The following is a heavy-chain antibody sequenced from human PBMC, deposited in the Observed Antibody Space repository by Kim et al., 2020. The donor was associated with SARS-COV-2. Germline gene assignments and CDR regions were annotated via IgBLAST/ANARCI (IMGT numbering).Heavy chain of an antibody. Sequence: GGSLRLSCAASGFTFSSYWMHWVRQAPGKGLVWVSRINSDGSSTSYADSVKGRFTISRDNAKNTLYLQMNSLRAEDTAVYYCARDLDSIAAAGNVGPDYWGQGTLVTVSS. CDR3: ARDLDSIAAAGNVGPDY. D-gene: IGHD6-13*01. CDR2: INSDGSST. J-gene: IGHJ4*02. CDR1: GFTFSSYW. V-gene: IGHV3-74*01.